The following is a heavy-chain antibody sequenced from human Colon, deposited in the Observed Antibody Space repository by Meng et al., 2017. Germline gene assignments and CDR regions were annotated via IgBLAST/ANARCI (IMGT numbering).Heavy chain of an antibody. CDR3: AKGRGYCSGGSCYSDY. V-gene: IGHV3-23*01. J-gene: IGHJ4*02. D-gene: IGHD2-15*01. Sequence: GESLKISCAASGFTFSSYAMSWVRQAPGKGLEWVSTVSGSGDNTYYADSVKGRFTIYRDNPKITPYLQMNSLKAEDTAVYYCAKGRGYCSGGSCYSDYWGQGTLVTVSS. CDR2: VSGSGDNT. CDR1: GFTFSSYA.